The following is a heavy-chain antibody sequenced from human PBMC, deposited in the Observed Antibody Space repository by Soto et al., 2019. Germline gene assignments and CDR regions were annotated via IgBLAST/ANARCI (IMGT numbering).Heavy chain of an antibody. CDR2: IIPIDATV. Sequence: QVQLVQSGAEVKKPGSSVKVSCKASVGTFSNYAHISWVRQAPGQGLEWMGGIIPIDATVNYAQKFQGRITITADESTTTAYMDLGSLRSEDSAVYYCARDLLGLGFTYADVWGQGTTVTVSS. CDR3: ARDLLGLGFTYADV. J-gene: IGHJ6*01. CDR1: VGTFSNYA. D-gene: IGHD3-16*01. V-gene: IGHV1-69*12.